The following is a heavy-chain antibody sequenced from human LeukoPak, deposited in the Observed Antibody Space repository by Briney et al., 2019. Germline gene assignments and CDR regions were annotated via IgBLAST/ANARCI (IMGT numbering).Heavy chain of an antibody. CDR2: INHSGST. Sequence: SDPLTLPCAVCGGSFKGHYWIWLRQPPGKGLEWLGEINHSGSTNYNSSLKSRFTISLDTSKNQFSLNLSSVTAADTAMYYCARAHLATKSEHSFDSWGQGTLVTVSS. V-gene: IGHV4-34*01. CDR3: ARAHLATKSEHSFDS. D-gene: IGHD1/OR15-1a*01. J-gene: IGHJ4*02. CDR1: GGSFKGHY.